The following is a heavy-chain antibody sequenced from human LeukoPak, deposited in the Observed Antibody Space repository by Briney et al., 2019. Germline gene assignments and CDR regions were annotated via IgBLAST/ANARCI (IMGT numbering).Heavy chain of an antibody. Sequence: SVKVSCKASGYTFTSYGISWVRQAPGRGLEWMGRIIPIFGTANYAQKFQGRVTITTDESTSTAYMELSSLRSEDTAVYYCARVDTVTTNWGQGTLVTVSS. CDR1: GYTFTSYG. CDR3: ARVDTVTTN. V-gene: IGHV1-69*05. D-gene: IGHD4-17*01. CDR2: IIPIFGTA. J-gene: IGHJ4*02.